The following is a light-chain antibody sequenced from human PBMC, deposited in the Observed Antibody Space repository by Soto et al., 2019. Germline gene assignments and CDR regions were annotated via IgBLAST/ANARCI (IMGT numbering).Light chain of an antibody. CDR2: GAS. CDR3: QQYGTSPPFT. Sequence: ELVLTQSPGTLSLSPGERATLSCRASQSVSSTYLAWYQQKSGQAPRVLIYGASSRAPGIPDRFSGSGSGTDFTRTISRREPEDFAVYFCQQYGTSPPFTFGQGTKVEI. J-gene: IGKJ2*01. V-gene: IGKV3-20*01. CDR1: QSVSSTY.